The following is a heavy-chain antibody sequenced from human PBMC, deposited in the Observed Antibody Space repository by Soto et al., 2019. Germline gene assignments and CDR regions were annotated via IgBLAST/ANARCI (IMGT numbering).Heavy chain of an antibody. Sequence: SETLSLTCTVSGGSISSGGYYWSWIRQHPGKGLEWIGDINHSGSTYYNPSLKSRVTISVDTSKNQFSLKLSSVTAADTAVYYCARGGGVLNDYWGQGTLVTVSS. V-gene: IGHV4-31*03. J-gene: IGHJ4*02. CDR3: ARGGGVLNDY. D-gene: IGHD1-26*01. CDR1: GGSISSGGYY. CDR2: INHSGST.